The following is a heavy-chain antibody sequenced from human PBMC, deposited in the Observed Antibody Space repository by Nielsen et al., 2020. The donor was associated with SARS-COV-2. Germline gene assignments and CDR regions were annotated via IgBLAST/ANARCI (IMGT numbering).Heavy chain of an antibody. J-gene: IGHJ4*02. CDR1: GFSFNNYG. CDR3: AKDRAIFMIYITRGGPDY. V-gene: IGHV3-30*18. CDR2: ISYEGSKQ. Sequence: GESLKISCAASGFSFNNYGMHWVRQAPGKGLEWVAYISYEGSKQYYADSVKGRFTISRDFSKSTLYLQMKSLRGEDTAIYYCAKDRAIFMIYITRGGPDYWGQGTLVTVSS. D-gene: IGHD3/OR15-3a*01.